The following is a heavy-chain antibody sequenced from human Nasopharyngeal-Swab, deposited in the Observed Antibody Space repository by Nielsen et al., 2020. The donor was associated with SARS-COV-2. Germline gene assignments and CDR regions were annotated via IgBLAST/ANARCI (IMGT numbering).Heavy chain of an antibody. CDR3: AKDLLYYYDSSGYPLDY. Sequence: GGSLRLSCAASGFTFSSYGMHWVRQAPGKGLERVAVISYDGSNKYYADSVKGRFTISRDNSKNTLYLQMNSLRAEDTAVYYCAKDLLYYYDSSGYPLDYWGQGTLVTVSS. CDR1: GFTFSSYG. J-gene: IGHJ4*02. V-gene: IGHV3-30*18. D-gene: IGHD3-22*01. CDR2: ISYDGSNK.